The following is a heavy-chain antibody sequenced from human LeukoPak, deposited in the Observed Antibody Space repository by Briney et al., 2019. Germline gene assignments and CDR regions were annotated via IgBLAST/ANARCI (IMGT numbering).Heavy chain of an antibody. V-gene: IGHV1-69*13. D-gene: IGHD2-2*01. CDR1: GGTFSSYA. J-gene: IGHJ5*02. CDR3: AREEVYCSSTSCYFP. CDR2: IIPIFGTA. Sequence: SVKVSCKASGGTFSSYAISGVRQAPGQGLEWMGGIIPIFGTANYAQKFQGRVTITADESTSTAYMELSSLRSEDTAVYYCAREEVYCSSTSCYFPWGQGTLVTVSS.